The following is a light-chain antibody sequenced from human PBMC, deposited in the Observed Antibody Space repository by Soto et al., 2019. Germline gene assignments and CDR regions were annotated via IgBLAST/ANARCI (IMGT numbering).Light chain of an antibody. CDR2: AAS. Sequence: IHMTQSASSLSASVGHRVNISCRASQSISRYLNWYQQTPWKAPKLLVYAASSLQSGVPSRFSGSGSGTDFTLTISCLQSEDFATYYCQQYYSYPLITFGQGTRLEIK. CDR1: QSISRY. CDR3: QQYYSYPLIT. V-gene: IGKV1-39*01. J-gene: IGKJ5*01.